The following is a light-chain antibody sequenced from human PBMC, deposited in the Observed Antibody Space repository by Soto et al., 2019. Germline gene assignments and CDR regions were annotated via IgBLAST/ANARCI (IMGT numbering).Light chain of an antibody. Sequence: EIVLTQSPGTLSLSPGERATLSFTASQSVSSSYLAWYQQKPGQAPRLLISAASSRATGIPDRFSGSGSETDFTLTISRLEPEDFAVYFCQQYGSSPPTFGQGTKVDIK. V-gene: IGKV3-20*01. J-gene: IGKJ1*01. CDR1: QSVSSSY. CDR3: QQYGSSPPT. CDR2: AAS.